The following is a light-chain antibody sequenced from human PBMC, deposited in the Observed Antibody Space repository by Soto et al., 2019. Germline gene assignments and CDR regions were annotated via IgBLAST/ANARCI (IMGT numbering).Light chain of an antibody. CDR1: QNIDSW. Sequence: DIQVTQSPSTLSASVGDRVTISCRASQNIDSWLAWYQQKPGKAPKLLIYDASSLESGVPSRFSGSGSGTEFTLTISRLQPDDFATYYCQQYNSYPYSFGPGTKVDIK. V-gene: IGKV1-5*01. CDR3: QQYNSYPYS. J-gene: IGKJ3*01. CDR2: DAS.